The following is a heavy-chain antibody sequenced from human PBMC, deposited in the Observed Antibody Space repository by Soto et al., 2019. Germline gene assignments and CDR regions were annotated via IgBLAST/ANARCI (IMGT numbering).Heavy chain of an antibody. D-gene: IGHD3-22*01. CDR3: TTIRGHSYDCHY. Sequence: GGSLRLSCATSGFTFYNTWLNWVRQAPGKGLEWVGRSKSKDAGGTIDYAAPVKGRFTISRDDSKNTLYLQVNSLKAEDTGVYYCTTIRGHSYDCHYWGQGTLVTVSS. V-gene: IGHV3-15*07. CDR1: GFTFYNTW. J-gene: IGHJ4*02. CDR2: SKSKDAGGTI.